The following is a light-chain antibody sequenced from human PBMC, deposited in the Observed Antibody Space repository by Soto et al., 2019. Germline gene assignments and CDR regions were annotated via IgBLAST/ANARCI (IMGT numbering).Light chain of an antibody. J-gene: IGKJ4*01. Sequence: EIVLTQSPGTLSLSPGKRATLSCRASQSVSSSYLAWYQQKPGQAPRLLIYNAFNRATGIPDRFSGSGSGTDFTLTISRLEPEDFAVYYCQQYGSSPGTFGGGTKVEIK. CDR3: QQYGSSPGT. CDR1: QSVSSSY. CDR2: NAF. V-gene: IGKV3-20*01.